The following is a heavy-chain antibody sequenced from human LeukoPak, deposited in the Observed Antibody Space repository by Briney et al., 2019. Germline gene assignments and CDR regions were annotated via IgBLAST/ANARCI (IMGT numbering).Heavy chain of an antibody. CDR3: VRQGLQSGTYPAY. V-gene: IGHV5-51*01. D-gene: IGHD1-26*01. J-gene: IGHJ4*02. CDR2: LYPDGSAT. CDR1: GYSFTSYW. Sequence: KSGESLKISCKGSGYSFTSYWIGWVRQMPGKGLEWMGMLYPDGSATTYHPSFEGRVTISADKSVTTAYLEWNSLKASDTALYYCVRQGLQSGTYPAYWGPGTLVTVSS.